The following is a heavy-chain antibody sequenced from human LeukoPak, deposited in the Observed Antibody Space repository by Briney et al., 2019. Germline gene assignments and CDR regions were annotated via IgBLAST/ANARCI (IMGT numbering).Heavy chain of an antibody. Sequence: SETLSLTCSASGGSISSYYWSWIRQPPGKGLEWIGYIYYSGSTSYNPSLKSRVTISIDTSKNQFSLKLSSVTAADTAVYFCAREVVAAAEVDYWGQGTLVTVSS. CDR2: IYYSGST. J-gene: IGHJ4*02. CDR3: AREVVAAAEVDY. V-gene: IGHV4-59*12. CDR1: GGSISSYY. D-gene: IGHD6-13*01.